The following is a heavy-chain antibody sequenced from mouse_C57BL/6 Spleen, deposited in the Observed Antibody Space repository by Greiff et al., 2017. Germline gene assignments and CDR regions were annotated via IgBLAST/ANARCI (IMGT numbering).Heavy chain of an antibody. CDR2: IYPGDGDT. D-gene: IGHD4-1*01. Sequence: VQLQQSGAELVKPGASVKISCKASGYAFSSYWMNWVKQRPGKGLEWIGQIYPGDGDTNDNGKFKGKATLTADKSSSTAYMQLSSLTSEDSAVYFCARGGLGGNYVGYWGQGTTLTVSS. V-gene: IGHV1-80*01. CDR3: ARGGLGGNYVGY. CDR1: GYAFSSYW. J-gene: IGHJ2*01.